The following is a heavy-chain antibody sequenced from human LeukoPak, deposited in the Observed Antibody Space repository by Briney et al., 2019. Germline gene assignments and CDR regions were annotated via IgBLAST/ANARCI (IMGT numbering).Heavy chain of an antibody. CDR1: GGSISSYY. J-gene: IGHJ6*03. V-gene: IGHV4-59*01. CDR3: ARFRPPDYYYYYYMDV. Sequence: SETLSLTCTVSGGSISSYYWSWIRQPPGKGLEWIGYIYYSGSTNYNPSLKSRVTISVDTSKNQFSLKLGSVTAADTAVYYCARFRPPDYYYYYYMDVWGKGTTITVSS. CDR2: IYYSGST.